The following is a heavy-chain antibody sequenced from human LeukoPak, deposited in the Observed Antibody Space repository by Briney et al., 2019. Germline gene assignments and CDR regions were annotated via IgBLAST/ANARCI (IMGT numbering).Heavy chain of an antibody. D-gene: IGHD3-16*01. CDR3: AREIPGGAINLDY. CDR2: IKVDGSEK. Sequence: PGGSLRLSCAASGFTFSNYWMSWVRQAPGKGLEWVADIKVDGSEKRYVDSVKGRLTISRDNAKNSLYLQMNSLRAEDTAVYYCAREIPGGAINLDYWGQGTLVTVSS. V-gene: IGHV3-7*01. CDR1: GFTFSNYW. J-gene: IGHJ4*02.